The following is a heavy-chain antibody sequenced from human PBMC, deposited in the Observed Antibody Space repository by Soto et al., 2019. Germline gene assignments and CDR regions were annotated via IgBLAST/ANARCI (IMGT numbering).Heavy chain of an antibody. CDR1: GGSITPYY. V-gene: IGHV4-59*01. D-gene: IGHD3-3*01. CDR2: MYYSGNT. Sequence: SETLSLPCTVSGGSITPYYWSCIRQPPGKRLEYIVYMYYSGNTYYNPSLKSRVTISGDASKNQFSLKLRPVTAADTAVYYCVGGLSEWGLLDFWAQGTLVTVSS. CDR3: VGGLSEWGLLDF. J-gene: IGHJ4*02.